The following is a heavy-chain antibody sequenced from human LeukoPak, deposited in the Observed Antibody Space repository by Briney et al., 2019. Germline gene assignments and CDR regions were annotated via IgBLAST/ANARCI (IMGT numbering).Heavy chain of an antibody. V-gene: IGHV1-2*02. CDR1: GYTFTGYY. Sequence: ASVKVSCKASGYTFTGYYMHWVRQAPGQGLEWMGWINPNSGGTNYAQKFQGRVTMTRDTSISTAYMELSRLRSDDTAVYYCARDIVVVVGSFYYGMDVWGQGTTVTVSS. J-gene: IGHJ6*02. D-gene: IGHD2-15*01. CDR2: INPNSGGT. CDR3: ARDIVVVVGSFYYGMDV.